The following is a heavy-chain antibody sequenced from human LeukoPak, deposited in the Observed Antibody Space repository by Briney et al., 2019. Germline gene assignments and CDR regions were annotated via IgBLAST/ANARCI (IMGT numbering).Heavy chain of an antibody. CDR1: GYTFTGYY. D-gene: IGHD3-9*01. J-gene: IGHJ3*02. Sequence: ASVKVSCKASGYTFTGYYMHWVRQAPGQGLEWMGWINPNSGGTNYAQKFQGRVTMTRDTSISTAYMGLSRLRSDDTAVYYCARGVPSKRYFDWLSSLDAFDIWGQGTMVTVSS. CDR3: ARGVPSKRYFDWLSSLDAFDI. V-gene: IGHV1-2*02. CDR2: INPNSGGT.